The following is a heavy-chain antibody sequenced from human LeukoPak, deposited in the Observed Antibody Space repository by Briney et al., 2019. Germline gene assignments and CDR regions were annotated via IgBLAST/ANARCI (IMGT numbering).Heavy chain of an antibody. J-gene: IGHJ4*02. CDR1: GFTFGDYA. Sequence: PGGSLRLSCAASGFTFGDYAMHWVRQLPGKGLEWVSFISWNGGSRYYTDSVKGRFTISRDNSKNSLYLQMNSLRIEDTALYYCAKDMGYSSDWYPYDHWGRGNLVTVSS. CDR3: AKDMGYSSDWYPYDH. V-gene: IGHV3-43*01. CDR2: ISWNGGSR. D-gene: IGHD5-12*01.